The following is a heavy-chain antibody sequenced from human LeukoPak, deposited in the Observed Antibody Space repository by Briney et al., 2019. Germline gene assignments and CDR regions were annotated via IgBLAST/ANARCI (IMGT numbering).Heavy chain of an antibody. Sequence: PGGSLRLSCAASGFTFSSYWMSWVRQAPGKGLEWVANIKQDGSEKYYVDSVKARFTISRDNAKNSLYLQMNSLRAEDTAVYYCARDPVPYYYDSSGYYPWGQGTLVTVSS. J-gene: IGHJ5*02. CDR1: GFTFSSYW. D-gene: IGHD3-22*01. V-gene: IGHV3-7*01. CDR3: ARDPVPYYYDSSGYYP. CDR2: IKQDGSEK.